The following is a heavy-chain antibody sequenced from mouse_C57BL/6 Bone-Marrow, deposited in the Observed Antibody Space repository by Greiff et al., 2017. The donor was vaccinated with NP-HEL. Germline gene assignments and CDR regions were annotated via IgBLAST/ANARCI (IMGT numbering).Heavy chain of an antibody. J-gene: IGHJ4*01. CDR1: GFTFSSYA. CDR2: ISDGGSYT. Sequence: EVQLVESGGGLVKPGGSLKLSCAASGFTFSSYAMSWVRQTPEKRLEWVATISDGGSYTYYPDNVKGRFTISRDNAKNNLYLQMSHLKSEDTAMYYCARSSTVVPGDYWGQGTSVTVSS. CDR3: ARSSTVVPGDY. V-gene: IGHV5-4*01. D-gene: IGHD1-1*01.